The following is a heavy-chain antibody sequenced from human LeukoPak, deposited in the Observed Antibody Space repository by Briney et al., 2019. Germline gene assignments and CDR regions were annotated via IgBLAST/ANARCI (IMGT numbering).Heavy chain of an antibody. D-gene: IGHD6-25*01. CDR3: VKHESGPEY. J-gene: IGHJ4*02. CDR1: GFTFSSYG. CDR2: ISSDGRTT. Sequence: PGGSLRLSCAASGFTFSSYGIHWVRQAPGKGLEWAVVISSDGRTTYYADSVKGRFTISRDNSKNTLYVQMNSLRAEDTAVYYCVKHESGPEYWGQGTLVTVSS. V-gene: IGHV3-30*18.